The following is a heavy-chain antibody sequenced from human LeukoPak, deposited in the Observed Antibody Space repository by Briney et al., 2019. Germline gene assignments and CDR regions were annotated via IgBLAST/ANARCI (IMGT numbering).Heavy chain of an antibody. CDR1: GFTFSYYW. V-gene: IGHV3-7*03. Sequence: PGGSLRLSCAASGFTFSYYWMSWVRQAPGKGLEWVANIKQDRSEKYYVDSVKGRVTISRDNAKNSLYLQMNSLRAEDTAVYYCARGSHPVTGTLGGYFDPWGQGTLVTVSS. CDR3: ARGSHPVTGTLGGYFDP. CDR2: IKQDRSEK. J-gene: IGHJ4*02. D-gene: IGHD6-19*01.